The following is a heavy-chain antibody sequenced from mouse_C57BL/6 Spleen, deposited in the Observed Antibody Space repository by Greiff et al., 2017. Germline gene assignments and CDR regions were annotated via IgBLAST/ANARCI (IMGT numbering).Heavy chain of an antibody. CDR1: GFSLTSYG. V-gene: IGHV2-2*01. CDR3: ARGPNWDVYLDY. Sequence: VQLQESGPGLVQPSQSLSITCTVSGFSLTSYGVHWVRQSPGKGLEWLGVIWSGGSTDYNAAFISRLSISKDNSKGQVFFKMNSLQADDTAIYYCARGPNWDVYLDYWGQGTTLTVSS. D-gene: IGHD4-1*01. J-gene: IGHJ2*01. CDR2: IWSGGST.